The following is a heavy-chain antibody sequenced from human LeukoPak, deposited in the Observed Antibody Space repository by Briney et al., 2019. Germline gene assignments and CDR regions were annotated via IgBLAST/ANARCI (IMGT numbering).Heavy chain of an antibody. Sequence: PSGTLSLTCVVSGDXITSTNYWSWVRQPPGQGLEWIGEISLSGYTGFNPSLRSRVTMSLDESKNHLSLNLASVTAADTAVYYCSRESGPFSPFGHWGQGILVTVTS. V-gene: IGHV4-4*02. CDR1: GDXITSTNY. D-gene: IGHD1-26*01. J-gene: IGHJ4*02. CDR3: SRESGPFSPFGH. CDR2: ISLSGYT.